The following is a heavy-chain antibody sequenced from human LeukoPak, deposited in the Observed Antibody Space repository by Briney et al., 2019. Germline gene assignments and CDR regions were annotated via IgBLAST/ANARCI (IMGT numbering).Heavy chain of an antibody. J-gene: IGHJ4*02. CDR3: AKGIFGELLYTRFDY. D-gene: IGHD3-10*01. CDR2: ISWNSGTI. V-gene: IGHV3-9*01. Sequence: GGSLRLSCAASGFTFYDYAMHWVRHAPGKGLEWVSGISWNSGTIGYADSVKGRFTISRDNAKNSLYLQMNSLRAEDTALYYCAKGIFGELLYTRFDYWGQGTLVTVSS. CDR1: GFTFYDYA.